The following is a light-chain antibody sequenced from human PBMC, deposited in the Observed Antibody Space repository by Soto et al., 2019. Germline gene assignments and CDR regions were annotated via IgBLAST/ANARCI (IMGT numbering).Light chain of an antibody. Sequence: QSVLTQPPSVSGAPGQRVTISCTGSSSNIGGGYDVHWYQHHPGKAPKLLIYQVTNRPSRVSNRFSGSKSGNTASLTISGLQADDEADYYCTSYSSSDIFYVFGTGTKVTVL. CDR3: TSYSSSDIFYV. CDR1: SSNIGGGYD. J-gene: IGLJ1*01. V-gene: IGLV1-40*01. CDR2: QVT.